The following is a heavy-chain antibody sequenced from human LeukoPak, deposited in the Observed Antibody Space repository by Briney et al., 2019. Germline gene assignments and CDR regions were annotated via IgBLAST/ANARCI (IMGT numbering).Heavy chain of an antibody. V-gene: IGHV3-21*01. CDR2: ISSSSSYI. J-gene: IGHJ3*02. D-gene: IGHD3-10*01. Sequence: GGSLRLSCAASGVTFSSYSMNWVRQAPGKGLEWVSSISSSSSYIYYADSVKGRFTISRDNAKNSLYLQMNSLRAEDTAVYYCARGPNYYGSGSYYKRGAFDIWGQGTMVTVSS. CDR1: GVTFSSYS. CDR3: ARGPNYYGSGSYYKRGAFDI.